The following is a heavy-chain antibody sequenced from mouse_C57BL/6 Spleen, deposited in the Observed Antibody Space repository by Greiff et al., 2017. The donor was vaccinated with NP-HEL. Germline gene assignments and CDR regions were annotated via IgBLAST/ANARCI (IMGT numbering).Heavy chain of an antibody. CDR3: GYYGNPSWFAY. Sequence: EVQLQQSGPELVKPGASVKISCKASGYTFTDYYMNWVKQSHGKSLEWIGDINPNNGGTSYNQKFKGKATLTVDKSSSTAYMELRSLTSEDSAVYYCGYYGNPSWFAYWGQGTLVTVSA. CDR2: INPNNGGT. CDR1: GYTFTDYY. D-gene: IGHD2-1*01. V-gene: IGHV1-26*01. J-gene: IGHJ3*01.